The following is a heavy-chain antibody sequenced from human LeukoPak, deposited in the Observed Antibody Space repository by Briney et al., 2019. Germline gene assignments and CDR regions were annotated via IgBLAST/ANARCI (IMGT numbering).Heavy chain of an antibody. V-gene: IGHV1-2*02. D-gene: IGHD3-3*02. Sequence: ASVKVSCKASGYTFTGYYMHWVRQAPGQGLEWMAWINPNSGGTNYAQKFQGRVTMTRDTSISTAYMELSRLRSDDTAVYYCARDPFLGLALFDHWGQGTLVTVSS. J-gene: IGHJ4*02. CDR1: GYTFTGYY. CDR2: INPNSGGT. CDR3: ARDPFLGLALFDH.